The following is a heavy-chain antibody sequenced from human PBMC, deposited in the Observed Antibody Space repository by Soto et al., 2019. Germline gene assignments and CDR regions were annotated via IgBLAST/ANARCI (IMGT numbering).Heavy chain of an antibody. CDR2: IIPILGIA. V-gene: IGHV1-69*02. CDR3: ASWTYYDILTGYQDY. Sequence: QVQLVQSGAAVKKPGSSVKVSCKASGGTFSSYTISWVRQAPGQGLEWMGRIIPILGIANYAQKFQGRVTITADKSTSTAYMELSSLRSEDTAVYYCASWTYYDILTGYQDYWGQGTLVTVSS. D-gene: IGHD3-9*01. CDR1: GGTFSSYT. J-gene: IGHJ4*02.